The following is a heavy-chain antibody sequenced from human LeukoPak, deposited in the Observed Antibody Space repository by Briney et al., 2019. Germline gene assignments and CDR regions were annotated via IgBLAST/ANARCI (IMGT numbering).Heavy chain of an antibody. CDR3: AHRREYNSTWYWANFDY. CDR2: IYWDDDK. V-gene: IGHV2-5*02. D-gene: IGHD6-13*01. CDR1: GFSLSTNGVG. Sequence: SGPTLVNPTQTLTRTCTFSGFSLSTNGVGVGWVHQPPGKALEWLALIYWDDDKRYSPSLKSRLTITKDTSKNQVVLTMTNMDPVDTATYYCAHRREYNSTWYWANFDYWGQGTLVTVSS. J-gene: IGHJ4*02.